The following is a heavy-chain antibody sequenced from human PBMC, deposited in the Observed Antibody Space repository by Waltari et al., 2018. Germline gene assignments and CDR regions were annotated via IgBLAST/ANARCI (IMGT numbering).Heavy chain of an antibody. CDR2: IYHSGST. D-gene: IGHD6-13*01. CDR1: GYSISRGYY. V-gene: IGHV4-38-2*01. J-gene: IGHJ4*02. CDR3: ARGGSSWYFDY. Sequence: QVQLQESGPGRVKPSETLSLTCAVSGYSISRGYYWGWLRQPPGKGLEWIGSIYHSGSTYYNPFRKSRVTISVDTSKNQFSLKLSSVTAAETAVYYCARGGSSWYFDYWGQGTLVIVSP.